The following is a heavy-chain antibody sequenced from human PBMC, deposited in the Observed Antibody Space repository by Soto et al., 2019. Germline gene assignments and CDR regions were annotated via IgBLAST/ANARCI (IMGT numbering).Heavy chain of an antibody. CDR2: TSYDGSNK. CDR1: GFTFSSYG. Sequence: GGSLRLSCAASGFTFSSYGMHWVRQAPGKGLEWVAVTSYDGSNKYYADSVKGRFTISRDNSKNTLYLQMNSLRADDTAVYYCARDAALGLIDYWGQGTLVTVSS. CDR3: ARDAALGLIDY. J-gene: IGHJ4*02. D-gene: IGHD1-7*01. V-gene: IGHV3-30*03.